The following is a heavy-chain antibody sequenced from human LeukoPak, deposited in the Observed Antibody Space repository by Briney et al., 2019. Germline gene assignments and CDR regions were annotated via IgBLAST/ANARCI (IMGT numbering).Heavy chain of an antibody. CDR1: GGSISSSSYY. CDR2: IYYSGST. Sequence: SETLSLTCTVSGGSISSSSYYWGWLRQPPGKGLEWIGSIYYSGSTYYNPSLKSRVTISVDTSKNQFSLKLSSVTAADTAVYYCARHANYGGSMFDYWGQGTLVTVSS. J-gene: IGHJ4*02. D-gene: IGHD4-23*01. V-gene: IGHV4-39*01. CDR3: ARHANYGGSMFDY.